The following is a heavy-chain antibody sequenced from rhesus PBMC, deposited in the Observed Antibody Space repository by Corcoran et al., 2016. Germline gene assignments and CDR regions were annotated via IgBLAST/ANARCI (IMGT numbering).Heavy chain of an antibody. Sequence: QVQLQESGPGLVKPSETLSLTCVVSGYSIRSNNWWSWIRQLPGKAREWIGNIGGNSGDTYYNPSLQRRVTISKDTSKNQLSLKLNAMTAADTAIYYCARQSVDTAGTTNFDFWGQGVLVTVSS. CDR1: GYSIRSNNW. V-gene: IGHV4-65*02. J-gene: IGHJ4*01. CDR3: ARQSVDTAGTTNFDF. D-gene: IGHD1-14*01. CDR2: IGGNSGDT.